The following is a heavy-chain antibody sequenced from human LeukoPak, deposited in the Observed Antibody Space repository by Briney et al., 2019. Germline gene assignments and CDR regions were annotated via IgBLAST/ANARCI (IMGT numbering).Heavy chain of an antibody. CDR2: ISTSSSYI. CDR3: VKDKSRSRSYYYMDV. CDR1: GFTFSSYY. J-gene: IGHJ6*03. Sequence: PGGSLRLSCAASGFTFSSYYMKWVRQAPGKGLEWVSSISTSSSYIYYADSLKGRFTISRDNAKNSLYLQMNSLRAEDTAVYYCVKDKSRSRSYYYMDVWGKGTTVTISS. V-gene: IGHV3-21*01.